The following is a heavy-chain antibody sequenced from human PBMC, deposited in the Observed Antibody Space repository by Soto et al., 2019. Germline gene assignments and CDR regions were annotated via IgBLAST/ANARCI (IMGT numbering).Heavy chain of an antibody. D-gene: IGHD3-10*01. CDR2: INHSGST. CDR1: GGSFSGYD. J-gene: IGHJ5*02. V-gene: IGHV4-34*01. Sequence: PSESLSLTCAVYGGSFSGYDWSWIRQPPGKGLEWIGEINHSGSTNYNPSLKSRVTISVDTSKNQFSLKLSSVTAADTAVYYCARGFRLLWFGELLVRGPGFDPWGQGTLVTVSS. CDR3: ARGFRLLWFGELLVRGPGFDP.